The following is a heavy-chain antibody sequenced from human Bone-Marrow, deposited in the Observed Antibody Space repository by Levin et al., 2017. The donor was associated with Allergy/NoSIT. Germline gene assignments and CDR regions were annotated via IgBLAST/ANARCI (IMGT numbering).Heavy chain of an antibody. V-gene: IGHV3-72*01. CDR3: GVYYGSGKGY. CDR2: TRNKANGYIL. J-gene: IGHJ4*02. D-gene: IGHD3-10*01. Sequence: PGGSLRLSCAASGFTISDHYMEWIRQAPGKGLEWVGRTRNKANGYILDYAASVKGRFSISRDDSRNSVFLQMNSLKTEDADVYYCGVYYGSGKGYWGQGTLVTVYS. CDR1: GFTISDHY.